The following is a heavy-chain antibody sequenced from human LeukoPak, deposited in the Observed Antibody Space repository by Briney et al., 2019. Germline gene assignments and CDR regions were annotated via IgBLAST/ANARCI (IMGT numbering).Heavy chain of an antibody. Sequence: SETLSLTCAVYGGSFSGYYWSWIRQPPGKGLEWIGEINHSGSTNYNPSLKSRVTMSVDTSKNQFSLKLSSVTAADTAVYYCASNTYYYDSSGYLKGYYFDYSGQGTLVTVSS. CDR1: GGSFSGYY. J-gene: IGHJ4*02. CDR3: ASNTYYYDSSGYLKGYYFDY. D-gene: IGHD3-22*01. CDR2: INHSGST. V-gene: IGHV4-34*01.